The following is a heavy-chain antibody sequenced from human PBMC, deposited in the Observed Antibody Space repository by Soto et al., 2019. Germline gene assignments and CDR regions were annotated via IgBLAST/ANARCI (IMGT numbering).Heavy chain of an antibody. CDR3: AKDRPTYYYGSAPFDY. Sequence: PGGSLRLSCVASGFTFSSYAMSWVRQTPGKRLEWVSAISGSDGSTYYADSVKGRFTISRDTSKNTLYLQMNSLRAEDTAVYYCAKDRPTYYYGSAPFDYWGQGTLVTVSS. CDR1: GFTFSSYA. V-gene: IGHV3-23*01. J-gene: IGHJ4*02. CDR2: ISGSDGST. D-gene: IGHD3-10*01.